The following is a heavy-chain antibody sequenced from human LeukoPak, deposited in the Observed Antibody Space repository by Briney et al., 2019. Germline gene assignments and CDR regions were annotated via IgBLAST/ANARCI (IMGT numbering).Heavy chain of an antibody. V-gene: IGHV3-7*01. Sequence: GGSLRLSCAASGFTFSSYWMSWVRQAPGKGLEWVANIKQDGSEKYYVDSVKGRFTISRDNAKNSLYLQMNSLRAEDTAVYYCARAQEYYDFWSGYYYYYMDVWGKGTTVTVSS. J-gene: IGHJ6*03. D-gene: IGHD3-3*01. CDR2: IKQDGSEK. CDR3: ARAQEYYDFWSGYYYYYMDV. CDR1: GFTFSSYW.